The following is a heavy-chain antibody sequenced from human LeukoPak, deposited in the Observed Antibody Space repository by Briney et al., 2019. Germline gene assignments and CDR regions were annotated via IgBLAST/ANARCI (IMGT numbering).Heavy chain of an antibody. Sequence: GGSLRLSCAASGFTFSSYGMHWVRQAPGKGLEWVAVISYDGSNKYYADSVKGRFTISRDNSKNTLYLQMNSLRAEDTAVYYCAKDDTWERPRVLRHWGQGTLVTVSS. CDR3: AKDDTWERPRVLRH. CDR2: ISYDGSNK. V-gene: IGHV3-30*18. J-gene: IGHJ4*02. D-gene: IGHD1-26*01. CDR1: GFTFSSYG.